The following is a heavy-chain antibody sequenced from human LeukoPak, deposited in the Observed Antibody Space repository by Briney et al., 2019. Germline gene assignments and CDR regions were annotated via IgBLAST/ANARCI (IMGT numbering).Heavy chain of an antibody. D-gene: IGHD6-19*01. V-gene: IGHV3-48*03. CDR2: ISSSCSVT. Sequence: GGSLRLSCAASGFTFSFYEMHWVRQAPGKGLEGVSDISSSCSVTYYADSVRGRLTTSRDNANNFLYLQMHSRRAEDTAIYYCSLLAVASPQDYWGQGTWVTVSS. CDR1: GFTFSFYE. J-gene: IGHJ4*02. CDR3: SLLAVASPQDY.